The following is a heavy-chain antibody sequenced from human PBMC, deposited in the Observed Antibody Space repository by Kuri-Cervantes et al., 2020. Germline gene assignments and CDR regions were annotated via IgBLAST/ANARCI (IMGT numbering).Heavy chain of an antibody. J-gene: IGHJ4*02. V-gene: IGHV3-11*04. Sequence: LSLTCAASGFTFSDYYMSWIRQAPGKGLEWVSYISSSGSTIYYADSVRGRFSISRDNAKNSLFLQMDSLRAEDTAVYYCARGVGTQWPPQWGQGTLVTVSS. CDR2: ISSSGSTI. CDR3: ARGVGTQWPPQ. D-gene: IGHD6-19*01. CDR1: GFTFSDYY.